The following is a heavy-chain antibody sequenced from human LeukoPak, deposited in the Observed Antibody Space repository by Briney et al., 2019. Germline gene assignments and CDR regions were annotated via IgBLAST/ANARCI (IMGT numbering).Heavy chain of an antibody. CDR3: ARKAEDVVVPAAIGDY. J-gene: IGHJ4*02. V-gene: IGHV4-39*01. D-gene: IGHD2-2*02. CDR2: IYYSGST. CDR1: GGSISSSSYY. Sequence: KPSETLSLTCTVSGGSISSSSYYWGWIRQPPGKGLEWIGSIYYSGSTYYNPSLKSRVTISVDTSRNQFSLKLSSVTAADTAVYYCARKAEDVVVPAAIGDYWGQGTLVTVSS.